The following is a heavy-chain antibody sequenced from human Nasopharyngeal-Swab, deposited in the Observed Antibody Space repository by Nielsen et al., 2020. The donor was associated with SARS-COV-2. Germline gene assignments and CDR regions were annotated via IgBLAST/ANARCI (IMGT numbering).Heavy chain of an antibody. J-gene: IGHJ5*02. CDR2: IYSGGST. Sequence: GGSLRLSCAASGFTVSSNYMSWVRKAPGKGLEWVSVIYSGGSTYYADSVKGRFTISRDNSKNTLYLQMNSLRAEDTAVYYCARVVGSGSYYTLDNWFDPWGQGTLVTVSS. CDR3: ARVVGSGSYYTLDNWFDP. CDR1: GFTVSSNY. V-gene: IGHV3-53*01. D-gene: IGHD3-10*01.